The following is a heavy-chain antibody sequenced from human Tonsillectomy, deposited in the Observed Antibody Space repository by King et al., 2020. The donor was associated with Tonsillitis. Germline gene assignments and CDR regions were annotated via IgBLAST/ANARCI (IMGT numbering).Heavy chain of an antibody. V-gene: IGHV4-39*01. CDR3: ARPIAVAGNNWFDP. Sequence: LQLQESGPGLVKPSETLSLTCTVSGGSISSSSYYWGWIRQPPGKGLEWIGSIYYSGSTYYNPPLKSRVTISVDTSKNQFSLKLSSVTAADTAVYYCARPIAVAGNNWFDPWGQGTLVTVSS. J-gene: IGHJ5*02. CDR1: GGSISSSSYY. CDR2: IYYSGST. D-gene: IGHD6-19*01.